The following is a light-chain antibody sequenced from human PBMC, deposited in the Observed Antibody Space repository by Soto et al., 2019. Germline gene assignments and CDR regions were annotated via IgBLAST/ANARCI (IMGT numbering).Light chain of an antibody. CDR2: EVS. CDR3: SSYAGSNQGV. Sequence: QPVLTQPPSASGSPGQSVTISCTGTSSDVGGYNYVSWYQQHPGKAPKLMIYEVSKRPSGVPDRFSGSKSGNTASLTVSGLQAEDEADYYCSSYAGSNQGVFGGGTQLTVL. J-gene: IGLJ2*01. CDR1: SSDVGGYNY. V-gene: IGLV2-8*01.